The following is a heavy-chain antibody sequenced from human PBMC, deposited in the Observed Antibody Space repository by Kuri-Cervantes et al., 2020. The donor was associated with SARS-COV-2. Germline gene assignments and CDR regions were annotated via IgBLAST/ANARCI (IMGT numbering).Heavy chain of an antibody. J-gene: IGHJ6*02. Sequence: GESLKISCAASGFTFSSYGMHWVRQAPGKGLEWVAVISYDGSNKYYADSVKGRFTISRDNSKNTLYLQMNSLRAEDTAVYYCAKMHYDFWSGYYALADYYGMDVWGQGTTVTVSS. V-gene: IGHV3-30*18. CDR1: GFTFSSYG. D-gene: IGHD3-3*01. CDR2: ISYDGSNK. CDR3: AKMHYDFWSGYYALADYYGMDV.